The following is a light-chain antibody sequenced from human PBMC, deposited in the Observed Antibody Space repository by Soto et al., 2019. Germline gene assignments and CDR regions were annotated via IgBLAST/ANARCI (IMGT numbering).Light chain of an antibody. CDR2: GAS. CDR1: QSVTSSS. CDR3: QQYGRSRT. J-gene: IGKJ3*01. V-gene: IGKV3-20*01. Sequence: EIVLTQSPGTLSLSPGERATLSCRASQSVTSSSLAWYQQKPGQAPRLLIYGASSRATGIPDRFSGSGSGTDFTLTISRLEPEDIAVYYCQQYGRSRTFVLGTKVDIK.